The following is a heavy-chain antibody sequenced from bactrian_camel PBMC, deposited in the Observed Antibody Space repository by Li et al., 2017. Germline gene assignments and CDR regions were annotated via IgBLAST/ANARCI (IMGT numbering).Heavy chain of an antibody. V-gene: IGHV3-1*01. Sequence: VQLVESGGGLVQPGGSLRVSCVASGFTFETFPMAWIRQAPGKGLEWVSTINTGGGTTHYADSMKGRFTISRDNVKNTLYLQLDSLNTEDTAMYYCAKDPKMYGGSWLSPDIDHWGQGTQVTVS. J-gene: IGHJ4*01. D-gene: IGHD6*01. CDR2: INTGGGTT. CDR1: GFTFETFP. CDR3: AKDPKMYGGSWLSPDIDH.